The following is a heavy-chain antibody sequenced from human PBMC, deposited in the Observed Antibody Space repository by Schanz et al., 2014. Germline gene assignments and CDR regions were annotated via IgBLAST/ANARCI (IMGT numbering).Heavy chain of an antibody. V-gene: IGHV3-21*01. Sequence: EVQLVESGGGLVKPGGSLRLSCAASGFTFSSYSMNWVRQAPGKGLEWVSSISSSSSYIYYADSVKGRFTISRDNAKNPLFLQMSGLRVEDTAVYYCARLTVGYGSGIWDVWGQGASVTVSS. CDR3: ARLTVGYGSGIWDV. D-gene: IGHD3-10*01. CDR2: ISSSSSYI. CDR1: GFTFSSYS. J-gene: IGHJ6*02.